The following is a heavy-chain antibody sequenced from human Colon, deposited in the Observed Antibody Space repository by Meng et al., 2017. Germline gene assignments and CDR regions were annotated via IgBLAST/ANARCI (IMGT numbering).Heavy chain of an antibody. J-gene: IGHJ5*02. CDR2: INHSGST. Sequence: QLQQGGEGLFKPSETLSLPCAVYCGSFSGYYWSWIRQPTGKGLEWIGEINHSGSTNYNPSLKSRVTISVDTSKNQFSLKLSSVTAADTAVYYCARVNGDFDEAWFNPWGQGTLVTVSS. D-gene: IGHD4-17*01. CDR1: CGSFSGYY. CDR3: ARVNGDFDEAWFNP. V-gene: IGHV4-34*01.